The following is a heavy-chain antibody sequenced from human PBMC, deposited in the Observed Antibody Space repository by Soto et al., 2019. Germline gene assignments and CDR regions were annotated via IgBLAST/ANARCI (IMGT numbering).Heavy chain of an antibody. V-gene: IGHV3-30*18. Sequence: QVQLVESGGGVVQPGRSLRLPCAASGFTFSSYGMHWVRQAPGKGLEWVAVISYDGSNKYYADSVKGRFTISRDNSKTMLYLQMSSLRAEDTAVYYCAKDFGSHYTSGIADYWGRGTLVTVSS. CDR2: ISYDGSNK. CDR3: AKDFGSHYTSGIADY. J-gene: IGHJ4*02. CDR1: GFTFSSYG. D-gene: IGHD6-19*01.